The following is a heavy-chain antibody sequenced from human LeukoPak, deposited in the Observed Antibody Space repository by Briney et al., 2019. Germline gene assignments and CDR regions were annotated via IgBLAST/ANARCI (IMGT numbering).Heavy chain of an antibody. Sequence: GASVKVSCKASGYTFTGYYMHWVRQAPGQGLEWMRWINPNSGGTNYSQKFQGRVTMTRDTSISTAYMELSRLRSDDTAVYYCARIRRYYDSPDWFDPWGQGTLVTVSS. CDR1: GYTFTGYY. CDR2: INPNSGGT. J-gene: IGHJ5*02. CDR3: ARIRRYYDSPDWFDP. V-gene: IGHV1-2*02. D-gene: IGHD3-22*01.